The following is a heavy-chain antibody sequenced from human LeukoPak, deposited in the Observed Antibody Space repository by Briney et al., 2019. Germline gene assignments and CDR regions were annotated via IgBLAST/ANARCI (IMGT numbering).Heavy chain of an antibody. CDR1: GFTFDDYA. D-gene: IGHD4-11*01. CDR2: ISWNSGSI. CDR3: AKEKYSNYVKGWFDP. Sequence: GGSLRLSCAASGFTFDDYAMHWVQQAPGKGLEWVSGISWNSGSIGYADSVKGRFTISRDNAKNSLYLQMNSLRAEDTALYYCAKEKYSNYVKGWFDPWGQGTLVTVSS. J-gene: IGHJ5*02. V-gene: IGHV3-9*01.